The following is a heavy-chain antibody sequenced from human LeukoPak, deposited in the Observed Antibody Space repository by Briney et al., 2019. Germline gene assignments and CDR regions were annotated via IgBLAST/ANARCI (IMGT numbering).Heavy chain of an antibody. CDR2: IRYDGSKK. J-gene: IGHJ4*02. V-gene: IGHV3-30*02. CDR1: GFTFTSYS. Sequence: GGSLRLSCAASGFTFTSYSMHWVRQAPGKGLEWVAFIRYDGSKKNYADSVKGRFTISRDNSKNTLDLQMNSLRAEDTAVYYCAKLTRYFDPFDYWGQGTLVTVSS. D-gene: IGHD3-9*01. CDR3: AKLTRYFDPFDY.